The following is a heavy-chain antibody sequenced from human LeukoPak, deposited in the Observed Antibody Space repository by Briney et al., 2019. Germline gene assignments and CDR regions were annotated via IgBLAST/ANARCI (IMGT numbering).Heavy chain of an antibody. V-gene: IGHV3-23*01. CDR3: AKDRHIVVVTAFNYYYGMDV. CDR1: GSTFSSYA. CDR2: ISGSGGST. J-gene: IGHJ6*02. D-gene: IGHD2-21*02. Sequence: GGSLRLSCAASGSTFSSYAMSWVRQAPGKGLEWVSAISGSGGSTYYADSVKGRFTISRDNSKNTLYLQMNSLRAEDTAVYYCAKDRHIVVVTAFNYYYGMDVWGQGTTVTVSS.